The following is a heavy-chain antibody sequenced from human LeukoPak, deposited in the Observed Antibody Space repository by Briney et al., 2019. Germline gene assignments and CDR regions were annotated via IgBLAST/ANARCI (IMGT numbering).Heavy chain of an antibody. V-gene: IGHV1-18*01. CDR1: GYTFTSYG. Sequence: ASVRVSCKASGYTFTSYGISWVRQAPGQGLEWMGWISAYNGNTNYAQKLQGRVTMTTDTSTSTAYMELRSLRSDDTAVYYCARGGPISMMPPNWFDPWGQGTLVTVSS. D-gene: IGHD3-22*01. J-gene: IGHJ5*02. CDR3: ARGGPISMMPPNWFDP. CDR2: ISAYNGNT.